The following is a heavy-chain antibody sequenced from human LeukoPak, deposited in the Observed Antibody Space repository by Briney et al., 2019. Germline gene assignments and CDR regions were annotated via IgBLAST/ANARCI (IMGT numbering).Heavy chain of an antibody. Sequence: GGSLRLSCTASGFNFSNYWVHWVRQAPGKGLVWVSRLNTGGNSTIYADSVKGRFIISRDNAKSTLYLQMNSLRADDTGVYYCTREGAYDSGTYGAGDYWGQGTLVTVSS. CDR2: LNTGGNST. V-gene: IGHV3-74*01. J-gene: IGHJ4*02. CDR1: GFNFSNYW. D-gene: IGHD3-10*01. CDR3: TREGAYDSGTYGAGDY.